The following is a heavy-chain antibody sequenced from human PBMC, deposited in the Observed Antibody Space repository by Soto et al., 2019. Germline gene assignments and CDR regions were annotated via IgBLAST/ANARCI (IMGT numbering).Heavy chain of an antibody. CDR2: IYYSGST. V-gene: IGHV4-61*01. CDR3: ARGNGKDYSDYLSPYGAFDI. D-gene: IGHD4-17*01. CDR1: GGSVSSGSYY. J-gene: IGHJ3*02. Sequence: QVQLQESGPGLRKPSETRSLTCTVSGGSVSSGSYYWSWIRQPPGKGLEWIGYIYYSGSTNYNPSLKSRVTISVDTSKNPFSLKLSSVTAADTAVYYCARGNGKDYSDYLSPYGAFDIWGQGTMVTVSS.